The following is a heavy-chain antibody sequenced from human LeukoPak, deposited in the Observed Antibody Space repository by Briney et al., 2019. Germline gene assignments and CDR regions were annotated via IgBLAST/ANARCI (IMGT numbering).Heavy chain of an antibody. CDR2: ITPNAYRT. CDR1: GFTFGSYG. J-gene: IGHJ1*01. V-gene: IGHV3-23*01. D-gene: IGHD3-22*01. CDR3: AIMHGYYDGSGYWVQ. Sequence: GGSLRPSCAASGFTFGSYGMSWVRQAPGKGLEWVSFITPNAYRTSYADSVEGRFTISRDNPRNTLYMQMNSLRDEDTALYYCAIMHGYYDGSGYWVQWGQGTLVTVSS.